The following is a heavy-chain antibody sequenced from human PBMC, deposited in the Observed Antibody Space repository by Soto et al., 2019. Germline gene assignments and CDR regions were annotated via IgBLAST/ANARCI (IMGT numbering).Heavy chain of an antibody. CDR3: AAPSLAYCGGDCYSGYYGMDV. Sequence: QMQLVQSGPEVKKPGTSVKVSCKASGFTFTSSAVQWVRQARGQRLEWIGWIVVGSGNTNYAQKFQERVTITRDMSTSTAYMELSSLRSEDTAVYYCAAPSLAYCGGDCYSGYYGMDVWGQGTTVTVSS. V-gene: IGHV1-58*01. CDR1: GFTFTSSA. D-gene: IGHD2-21*02. J-gene: IGHJ6*02. CDR2: IVVGSGNT.